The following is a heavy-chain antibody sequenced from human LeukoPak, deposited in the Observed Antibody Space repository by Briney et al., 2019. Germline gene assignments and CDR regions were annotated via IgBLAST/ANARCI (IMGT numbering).Heavy chain of an antibody. CDR3: AKDVVDTAMVTVFDY. Sequence: PGGSLRLSCAASGFTVNNNHMSWVRQAPGKGLEWVSLIQSGGSTHYADSVKGRFTISRDNSKNTLYLQMNSLRAEDTAVYYCAKDVVDTAMVTVFDYWGQGTLVTVSS. J-gene: IGHJ4*02. D-gene: IGHD5-18*01. CDR2: IQSGGST. V-gene: IGHV3-66*01. CDR1: GFTVNNNH.